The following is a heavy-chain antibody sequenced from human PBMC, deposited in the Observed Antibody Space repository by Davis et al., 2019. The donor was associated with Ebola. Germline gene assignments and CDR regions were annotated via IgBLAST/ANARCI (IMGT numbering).Heavy chain of an antibody. D-gene: IGHD5-18*01. V-gene: IGHV4-59*08. CDR1: AGSISSYY. CDR3: ARRGGGYSYGPGYWYFDL. J-gene: IGHJ2*01. CDR2: IYYSGST. Sequence: SETLSLTCTVSAGSISSYYWSWIRQPPGKGLEWIGYIYYSGSTNYNPTLKSRVTISVDTSKNQFSLKLSSVTAADTAVYYCARRGGGYSYGPGYWYFDLWGRGTLVTVSS.